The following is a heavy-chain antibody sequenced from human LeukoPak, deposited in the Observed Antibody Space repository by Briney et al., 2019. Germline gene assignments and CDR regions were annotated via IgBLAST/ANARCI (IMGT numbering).Heavy chain of an antibody. Sequence: ESGPTLVNPTQTLTLTCTFSGFSLSTSGVGVGWIRQPPGKALEWLALIYWDVDKRYSTSLESRLTITKDTSKNQVVLTMTDMDPVDTATYYCAHSPSIAARETHWFDPWGQGTLVTVPS. J-gene: IGHJ5*02. CDR1: GFSLSTSGVG. V-gene: IGHV2-5*02. D-gene: IGHD6-6*01. CDR2: IYWDVDK. CDR3: AHSPSIAARETHWFDP.